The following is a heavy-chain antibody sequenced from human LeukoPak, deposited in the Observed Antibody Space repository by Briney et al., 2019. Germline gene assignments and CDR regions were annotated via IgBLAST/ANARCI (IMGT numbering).Heavy chain of an antibody. CDR3: ARSPDYGDYSYFDY. CDR1: GGSISSGGYS. V-gene: IGHV4-30-2*01. CDR2: IYHSGNT. J-gene: IGHJ4*02. D-gene: IGHD4-17*01. Sequence: SETLSLTCADSGGSISSGGYSWSWIRQPPGKGLEWLGYIYHSGNTYYNPSLKSRVTLSVDRSKNQFSLKLTSVTAADTAVYYCARSPDYGDYSYFDYWGQGNLVTVSS.